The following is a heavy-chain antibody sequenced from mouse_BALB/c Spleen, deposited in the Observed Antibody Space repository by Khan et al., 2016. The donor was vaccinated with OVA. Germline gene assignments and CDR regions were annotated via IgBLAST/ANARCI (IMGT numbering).Heavy chain of an antibody. J-gene: IGHJ2*01. CDR1: GYSITSGYA. CDR2: ISYSGVT. CDR3: AGGNYCAYYLDY. D-gene: IGHD1-1*01. Sequence: EVQLQESGPGLVKPSQSLSLTCTVTGYSITSGYAWNWIRQFPGNKLEWMGDISYSGVTSYTPSLKSRISITRDTSKNQFFLQLNSVTTEDTATDYCAGGNYCAYYLDYWGQGTTLTVSS. V-gene: IGHV3-2*02.